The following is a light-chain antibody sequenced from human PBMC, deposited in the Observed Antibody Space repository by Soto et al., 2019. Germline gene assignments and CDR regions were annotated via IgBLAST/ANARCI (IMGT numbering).Light chain of an antibody. Sequence: EIVMTQSPATLSVSPGERATLSCRASQSVSSNLAWYQQKPGQAPRLLIYGASTRATGIPARFSGSGSGTECTLTTGSLQSEDFAVYYCKQYNNWPPWTFGQGTKVEIK. J-gene: IGKJ1*01. V-gene: IGKV3-15*01. CDR2: GAS. CDR3: KQYNNWPPWT. CDR1: QSVSSN.